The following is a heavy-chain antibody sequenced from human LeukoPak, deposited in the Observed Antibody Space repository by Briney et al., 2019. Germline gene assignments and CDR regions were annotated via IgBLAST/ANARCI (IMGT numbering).Heavy chain of an antibody. CDR2: ISSSSSYI. J-gene: IGHJ4*02. D-gene: IGHD5-24*01. Sequence: PGGSLRLSCAASGFTFSSYSKICLRQAPGKGLEWVSSISSSSSYIYYADSVKGRFTISRDNAKNSLYLQMNSLRAEDTAVYYCARAREMTKDYWGQGTLVTVSS. CDR3: ARAREMTKDY. V-gene: IGHV3-21*01. CDR1: GFTFSSYS.